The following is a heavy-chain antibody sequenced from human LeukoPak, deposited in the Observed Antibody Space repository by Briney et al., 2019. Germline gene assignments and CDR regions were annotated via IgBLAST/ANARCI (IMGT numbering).Heavy chain of an antibody. J-gene: IGHJ4*02. D-gene: IGHD3-9*01. V-gene: IGHV1-8*03. CDR2: MNPNSGNT. CDR3: ARKLRYFDRTPLGY. Sequence: ASVKVSCKASGYTFTSYDINWVRQATGQGLEWMGWMNPNSGNTGYAQKFQGRVTIARNTSINTAYMELSSLRSEDTAVYYCARKLRYFDRTPLGYWGQGTLVTVSS. CDR1: GYTFTSYD.